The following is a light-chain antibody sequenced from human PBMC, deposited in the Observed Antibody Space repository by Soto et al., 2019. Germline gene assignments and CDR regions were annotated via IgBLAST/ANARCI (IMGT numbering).Light chain of an antibody. J-gene: IGKJ1*01. CDR1: QSVSIS. V-gene: IGKV3D-15*01. Sequence: TVLTHSPCTLSPSPCRSATLSLIASQSVSISLAWYQHKPGQAPRLLIHGASTRASGIPPKFSGSGSGTEFTLTISSLQSEDCAVYFCQQYHVWPKWTCGQGNKGAI. CDR2: GAS. CDR3: QQYHVWPKWT.